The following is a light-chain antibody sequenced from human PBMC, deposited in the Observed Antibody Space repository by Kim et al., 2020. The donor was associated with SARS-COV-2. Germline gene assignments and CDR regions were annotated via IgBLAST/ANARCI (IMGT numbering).Light chain of an antibody. CDR2: DAS. CDR1: QSINGW. J-gene: IGKJ1*01. CDR3: QQYNSRGT. Sequence: DVQMIQSPSTLYVSVGDRVTITCRASQSINGWLAWYQQKPGQAPKLLIYDASSLESGVPSRFSGSGYGTEFSLTISSLQPDDFASYYCQQYNSRGTFGQGTKVDIK. V-gene: IGKV1-5*01.